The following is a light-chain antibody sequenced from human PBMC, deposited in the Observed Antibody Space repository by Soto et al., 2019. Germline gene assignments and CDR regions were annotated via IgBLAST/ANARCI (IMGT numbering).Light chain of an antibody. CDR1: QGVSGW. V-gene: IGKV1-12*01. CDR3: QQDNSFPRT. J-gene: IGKJ5*01. CDR2: AAS. Sequence: DIQMTQSPSSVSASVGDRVTITCRASQGVSGWLAWYQQKPGKAPKLLIYAASSLQSGVPSRFSGSGSGTEFTLTISNLQPEDSATYYCQQDNSFPRTFGQGTRLEIK.